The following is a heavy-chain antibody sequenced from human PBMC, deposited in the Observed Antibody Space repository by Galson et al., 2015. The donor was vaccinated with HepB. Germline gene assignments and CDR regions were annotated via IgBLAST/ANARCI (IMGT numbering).Heavy chain of an antibody. CDR3: ARVSHSTTPSYYYDPLEAFDI. V-gene: IGHV3-48*01. CDR2: ISSSSSTI. J-gene: IGHJ3*02. CDR1: GFTFSSYN. Sequence: SLRLSCATSGFTFSSYNMNWVRQAPGKGLEWVSYISSSSSTIYYADSVKGRFTISRDNAKNSLYLQTNSLRAEDTAVYYCARVSHSTTPSYYYDPLEAFDIWGQGTMVTVSS. D-gene: IGHD3-22*01.